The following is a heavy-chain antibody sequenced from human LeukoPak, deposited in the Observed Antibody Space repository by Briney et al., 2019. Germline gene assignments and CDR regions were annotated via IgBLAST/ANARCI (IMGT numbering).Heavy chain of an antibody. V-gene: IGHV1-18*01. CDR1: GYTFTAYG. Sequence: ASVKVSCKASGYTFTAYGISWVRQAPGQGLEWMGWISACNGNTNYAQKFQGRVTMTTDTSTSTGYMELRSLRSDDTAVYYCARDPGHYYDSSGYRHDAFDIWGHGTMVTVSS. D-gene: IGHD3-22*01. CDR2: ISACNGNT. J-gene: IGHJ3*02. CDR3: ARDPGHYYDSSGYRHDAFDI.